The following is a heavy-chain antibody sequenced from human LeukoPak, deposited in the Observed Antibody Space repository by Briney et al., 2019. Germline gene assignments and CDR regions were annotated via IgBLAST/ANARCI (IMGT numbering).Heavy chain of an antibody. V-gene: IGHV3-9*01. J-gene: IGHJ4*02. CDR3: AKASMVRGLFDY. Sequence: PGGSLRLSCAASGFTFDDYAMHWARQAPGKGLEWVSGISWNSGSIGYADSVKGRFAISRDNAKNSLYLQMNSLRAEDTALYYCAKASMVRGLFDYWGQGTLVTVSS. CDR1: GFTFDDYA. CDR2: ISWNSGSI. D-gene: IGHD3-10*01.